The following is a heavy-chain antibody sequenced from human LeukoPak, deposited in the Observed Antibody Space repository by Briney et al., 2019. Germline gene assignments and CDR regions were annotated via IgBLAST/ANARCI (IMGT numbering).Heavy chain of an antibody. CDR1: GFTFRTYW. D-gene: IGHD5-24*01. J-gene: IGHJ4*02. V-gene: IGHV3-74*01. CDR2: IKSDGSAT. Sequence: PGGSLRLSCAASGFTFRTYWMHWVRQAPGKGLVWVSHIKSDGSATTYADSVKGRFTISRDNAKSTLYLQMNSLRAEDTAVYYCARGFSYNHFDYWGQGTLVTVSS. CDR3: ARGFSYNHFDY.